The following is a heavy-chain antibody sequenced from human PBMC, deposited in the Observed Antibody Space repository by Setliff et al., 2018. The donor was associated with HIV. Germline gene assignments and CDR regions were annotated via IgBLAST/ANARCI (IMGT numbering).Heavy chain of an antibody. D-gene: IGHD2-2*01. CDR2: IYTSGST. CDR3: ARDRRIFSTLGRGRAGGHFYYYYMDV. CDR1: GVSISSYY. J-gene: IGHJ6*03. Sequence: TLSLTCTVSGVSISSYYWSWIRQPAGKGLEWIGRIYTSGSTNYNPSLKSRITMSVDTSKNHFSLKLSSVTAADTAVYYCARDRRIFSTLGRGRAGGHFYYYYMDVWGKGTTVTVSS. V-gene: IGHV4-4*07.